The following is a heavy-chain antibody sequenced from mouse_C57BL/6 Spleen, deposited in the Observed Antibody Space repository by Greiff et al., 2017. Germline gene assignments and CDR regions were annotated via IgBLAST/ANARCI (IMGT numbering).Heavy chain of an antibody. CDR2: INPYNGGT. CDR1: GYTFTDYY. CDR3: ARLAPDGNYFDY. Sequence: EVHLVESGPVLVKPGASVKMSCKASGYTFTDYYMNWVKQSHGKSLEWIGVINPYNGGTSYNQKFKGKATLTVDKSSSTAYMELNSLTSEGSAVYYCARLAPDGNYFDYWGQGTTLTVSS. J-gene: IGHJ2*01. D-gene: IGHD2-3*01. V-gene: IGHV1-19*01.